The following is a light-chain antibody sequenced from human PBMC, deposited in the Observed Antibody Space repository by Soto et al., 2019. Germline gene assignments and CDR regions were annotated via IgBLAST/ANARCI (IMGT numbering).Light chain of an antibody. V-gene: IGKV1-5*03. CDR1: QNIDSA. J-gene: IGKJ3*01. CDR3: QQYSTSFFT. Sequence: DIQMTQSPATLSASVGDRVTITCRASQNIDSALAWYQKKPGTAPKPLIYKASTLASGVPSRFSGSGSGTQFTLTISSLQPDDGASYYCQQYSTSFFTFGPGTSVDLK. CDR2: KAS.